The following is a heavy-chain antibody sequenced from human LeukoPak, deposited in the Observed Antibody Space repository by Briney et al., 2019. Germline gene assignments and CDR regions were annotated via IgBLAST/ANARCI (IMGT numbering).Heavy chain of an antibody. J-gene: IGHJ3*02. Sequence: GGSLRLSCAASGFTFWSYAMKWVRQAPGKGLEWVSLISDSGASTYYADSVEGRFTISRDNSKNTLYLQMNSLRVEDTAVYYCARGRDSSGYSDAFDIWGQGTMVTVSS. D-gene: IGHD3-22*01. V-gene: IGHV3-23*01. CDR1: GFTFWSYA. CDR2: ISDSGAST. CDR3: ARGRDSSGYSDAFDI.